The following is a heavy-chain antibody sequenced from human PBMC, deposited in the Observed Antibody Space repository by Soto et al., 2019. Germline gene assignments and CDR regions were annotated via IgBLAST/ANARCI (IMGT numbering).Heavy chain of an antibody. CDR2: IIPIFGTA. CDR1: GGTFSSYA. Sequence: SVKVSCKASGGTFSSYAISWVRQAPGQGLEWMGGIIPIFGTANYAQKFQGRVTITADESTSTAYMELSSLRSEDTAVYYCARDREGPGIAAAGTSMDVWGQGTTVTVSS. CDR3: ARDREGPGIAAAGTSMDV. V-gene: IGHV1-69*13. D-gene: IGHD6-13*01. J-gene: IGHJ6*02.